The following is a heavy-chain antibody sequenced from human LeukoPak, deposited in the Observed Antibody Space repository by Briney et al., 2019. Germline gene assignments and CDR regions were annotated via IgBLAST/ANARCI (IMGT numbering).Heavy chain of an antibody. D-gene: IGHD6-13*01. CDR3: ASLTNIAAAGAFDY. V-gene: IGHV4-38-2*02. CDR2: IYHSGST. Sequence: SETLSLTCTVSGYSISSGYYWGWIRQPPGKGLEWIGSIYHSGSTYYNPSLKSRVTISVDTSKNQFSLKLSSVTAADTAVHYCASLTNIAAAGAFDYWGQGTLVTVSS. J-gene: IGHJ4*02. CDR1: GYSISSGYY.